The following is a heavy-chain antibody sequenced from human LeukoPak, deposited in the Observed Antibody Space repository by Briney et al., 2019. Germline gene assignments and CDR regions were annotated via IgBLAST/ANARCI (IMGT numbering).Heavy chain of an antibody. V-gene: IGHV3-74*01. CDR3: AKLYYDYIWGSYRYYFFDS. Sequence: GGSLRLSCAASGFTFTTSWMHWFRQAPGKGLVWVSRIKTDGITTTYADSVKGRFTISRDNSKNTLYLQMKSLRAEDTALYYCAKLYYDYIWGSYRYYFFDSWGQGTLSTVSS. CDR2: IKTDGITT. D-gene: IGHD3-16*02. CDR1: GFTFTTSW. J-gene: IGHJ4*02.